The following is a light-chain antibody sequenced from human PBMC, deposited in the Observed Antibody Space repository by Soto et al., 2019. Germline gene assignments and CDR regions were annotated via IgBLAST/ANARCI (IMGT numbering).Light chain of an antibody. CDR2: GAS. CDR1: QSVSSSY. J-gene: IGKJ4*01. Sequence: EIVLTQSPGTLSLSPGERATLSCRASQSVSSSYLAWYQQKPGQATRLLIYGASSRATGIPDRFSGSGSGTEFTLPISRLEPEDFAVYYCQQYGSSTGTFGGGTKVEIK. CDR3: QQYGSSTGT. V-gene: IGKV3-20*01.